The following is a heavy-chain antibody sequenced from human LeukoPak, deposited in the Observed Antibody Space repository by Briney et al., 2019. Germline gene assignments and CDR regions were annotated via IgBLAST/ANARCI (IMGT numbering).Heavy chain of an antibody. J-gene: IGHJ4*02. CDR3: VRTPPNWGFDY. CDR2: MSPNSGDT. V-gene: IGHV1-8*01. Sequence: ASVKVSCKASGYTFTTHDINWVRQATGQGLEWLGWMSPNSGDTGYAQKFQGRVAMTSDSSISTAYMELSSLRSEDTAIYYCVRTPPNWGFDYWGQGTLVTVSS. CDR1: GYTFTTHD. D-gene: IGHD7-27*01.